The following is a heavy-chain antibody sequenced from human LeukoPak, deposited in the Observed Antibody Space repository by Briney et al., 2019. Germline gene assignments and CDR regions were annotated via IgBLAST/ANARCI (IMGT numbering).Heavy chain of an antibody. CDR2: ISSSGDT. CDR3: AKDAVGATAYYFDS. V-gene: IGHV3-23*01. CDR1: GFTFSSYA. Sequence: PGGSLRLSCAASGFTFSSYAMSWVRQAPGKGLEWVSAISSSGDTYYAGSVKGRFTISRDNSKSTLYLQMNSLRAEDTAVYYCAKDAVGATAYYFDSWGQGTLVTVSS. J-gene: IGHJ4*02. D-gene: IGHD1-26*01.